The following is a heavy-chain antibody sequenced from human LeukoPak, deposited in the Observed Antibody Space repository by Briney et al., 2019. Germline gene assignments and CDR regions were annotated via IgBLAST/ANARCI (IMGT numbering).Heavy chain of an antibody. J-gene: IGHJ4*02. V-gene: IGHV3-23*01. CDR3: ANPLSSSWYGGFDY. CDR2: ISGSGGST. D-gene: IGHD6-13*01. Sequence: GGSLRLSCAASGFTFSSYAMSWVRQAPGKGLEWVSAISGSGGSTYYADSVKGRFTISRDNSKNTLYLQMNSLRAEDTAVYYCANPLSSSWYGGFDYWGQGTLVTVSS. CDR1: GFTFSSYA.